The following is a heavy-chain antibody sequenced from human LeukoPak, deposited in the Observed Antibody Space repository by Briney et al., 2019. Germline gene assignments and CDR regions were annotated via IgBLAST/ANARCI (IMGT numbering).Heavy chain of an antibody. CDR2: IYYTGAT. D-gene: IGHD6-19*01. CDR3: ARYGGSGWVIDN. CDR1: GGSISSYY. Sequence: PSETLSLTCTVSGGSISSYYWTWIRQPPGKGVGWIGYIYYTGATSYNPSLKSRVTISVDTSKKQFSLKLTSVTAADTAVYYCARYGGSGWVIDNWGQGTLVTVSS. J-gene: IGHJ4*02. V-gene: IGHV4-59*08.